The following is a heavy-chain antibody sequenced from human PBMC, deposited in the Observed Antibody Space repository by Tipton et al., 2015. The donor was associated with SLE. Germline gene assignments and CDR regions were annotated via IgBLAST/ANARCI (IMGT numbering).Heavy chain of an antibody. J-gene: IGHJ2*01. V-gene: IGHV3-23*01. Sequence: GSLRLSCAASEFMFSSYTMSWVRQAPGKGLEWVSAIGGSGEVTTYADSLKGRFTISRDNSNNTLYLQMNTLRVEDTAVYYCARTGVALTGYLGYFDLWGRGTLVSVSS. CDR3: ARTGVALTGYLGYFDL. D-gene: IGHD3-9*01. CDR1: EFMFSSYT. CDR2: IGGSGEVT.